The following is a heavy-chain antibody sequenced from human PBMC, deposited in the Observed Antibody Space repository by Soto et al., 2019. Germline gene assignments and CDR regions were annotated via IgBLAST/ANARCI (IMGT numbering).Heavy chain of an antibody. Sequence: PSETLSLTCTVSGGSVSSGSYYWSWIRQPPGKGLEWIGYIYYSGSTNYNPSLKSRVTISVDTSKNQFSLKLSSVTAADTAVYSCARLNRSSACYNSFDSWGQGTMVAVSS. J-gene: IGHJ3*02. D-gene: IGHD2-21*02. CDR3: ARLNRSSACYNSFDS. CDR2: IYYSGST. V-gene: IGHV4-61*01. CDR1: GGSVSSGSYY.